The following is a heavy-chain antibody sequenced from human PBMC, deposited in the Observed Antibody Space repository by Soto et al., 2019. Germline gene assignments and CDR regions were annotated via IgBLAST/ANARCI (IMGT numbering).Heavy chain of an antibody. Sequence: QLQLQESGPGLVKPSETLSLTCTVSSAPVSSTTYTWGWIRQPPGKGLEWVASVYYGGRSYYNPSRNSRVTISVDTSKNSFSLKMTSVTAADTAVYYCPRLTGYCIRGSCHGHYAMDVWGQGTTVTVAS. CDR3: PRLTGYCIRGSCHGHYAMDV. CDR2: VYYGGRS. CDR1: SAPVSSTTYT. D-gene: IGHD2-15*01. V-gene: IGHV4-39*01. J-gene: IGHJ6*02.